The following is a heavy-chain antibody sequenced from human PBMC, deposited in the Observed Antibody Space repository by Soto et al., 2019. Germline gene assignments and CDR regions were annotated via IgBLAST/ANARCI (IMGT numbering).Heavy chain of an antibody. CDR1: GFTFSSYG. CDR3: AKVVYSGYDLDAFDI. CDR2: IWYDGSNK. V-gene: IGHV3-30*02. Sequence: GGSLILSCAASGFTFSSYGMHWVRQAPGKGLEWVAVIWYDGSNKYYADSVKGRFTISRDNSKNTLYLQMNSLRAEDTAVYYCAKVVYSGYDLDAFDIWGQGTMVTVSS. J-gene: IGHJ3*02. D-gene: IGHD5-12*01.